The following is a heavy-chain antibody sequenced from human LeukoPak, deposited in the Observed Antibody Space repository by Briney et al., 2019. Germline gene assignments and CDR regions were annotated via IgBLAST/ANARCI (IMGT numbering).Heavy chain of an antibody. Sequence: GASVKVSCKVSGYTLTDLSMHWVRQAPGKGLEWMGGFDPEDGETIYAQKFQGRVTMTEDTSTDTAYMELSSLRSEDTAVYYCATPSAAGGSFDYWGQGTLVTVSS. V-gene: IGHV1-24*01. CDR3: ATPSAAGGSFDY. J-gene: IGHJ4*02. CDR2: FDPEDGET. D-gene: IGHD6-13*01. CDR1: GYTLTDLS.